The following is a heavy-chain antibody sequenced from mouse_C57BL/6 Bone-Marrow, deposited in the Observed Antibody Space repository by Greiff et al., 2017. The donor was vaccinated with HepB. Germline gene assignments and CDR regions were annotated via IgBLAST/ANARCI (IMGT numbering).Heavy chain of an antibody. CDR1: GFNIKDDY. V-gene: IGHV14-4*01. D-gene: IGHD1-1*01. CDR2: IDPENGDT. Sequence: EVQLQQSGAELVRPGASVKLSCTASGFNIKDDYMHWVKQRPEQGLEWIGWIDPENGDTEYASKFQGKATLTADTSSNTAYLQLSSLTSEDTAVYYCTTHFITTVVATYYYAMDYWGQGTSVTVSS. CDR3: TTHFITTVVATYYYAMDY. J-gene: IGHJ4*01.